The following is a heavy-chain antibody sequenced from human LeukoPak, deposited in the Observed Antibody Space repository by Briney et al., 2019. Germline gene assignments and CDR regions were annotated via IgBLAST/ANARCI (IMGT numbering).Heavy chain of an antibody. CDR1: GFTFADFA. D-gene: IGHD2-2*01. V-gene: IGHV3-9*01. J-gene: IGHJ4*02. CDR2: ISWNSYTI. CDR3: AKAKQGYCSSTSCSSVYFDY. Sequence: PGRSLRLSCVASGFTFADFAMPWVRHAPGKGLEWVSGISWNSYTIAYADSVKGGFTISRDNAKNSLYLQMDSLRAEDTALYHCAKAKQGYCSSTSCSSVYFDYWGQGVLVTVSS.